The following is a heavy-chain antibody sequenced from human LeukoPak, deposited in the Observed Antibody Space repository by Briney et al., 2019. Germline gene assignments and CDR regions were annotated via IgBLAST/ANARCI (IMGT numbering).Heavy chain of an antibody. Sequence: SGTLSLTCAVSGGSISSSNWWSWVRQPPGKGLEWIGEIYHSGSTNYNPSLKSRVTISVGKSKNQFSLKLSSVTAADTAVYYCARARRDFWSGYPDDAFDIWGQGTMVTVSS. V-gene: IGHV4-4*02. D-gene: IGHD3-3*01. J-gene: IGHJ3*02. CDR1: GGSISSSNW. CDR2: IYHSGST. CDR3: ARARRDFWSGYPDDAFDI.